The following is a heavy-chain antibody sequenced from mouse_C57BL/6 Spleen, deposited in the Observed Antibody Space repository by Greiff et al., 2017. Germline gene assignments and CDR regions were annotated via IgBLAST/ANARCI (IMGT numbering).Heavy chain of an antibody. CDR2: INPHNGGT. CDR1: GYTFTDYY. CDR3: ARRYYYGSNYVGYFDY. V-gene: IGHV1-26*01. D-gene: IGHD1-1*01. J-gene: IGHJ2*01. Sequence: EVKLQQSGPELVKPGASVKISCKASGYTFTDYYMNWVKQSHGKRLEWIGDINPHNGGTSYNQKFKGKSTLTIDKSSNTAYTELRSLTSEDSAVYYWARRYYYGSNYVGYFDYWGQGTTLTVSS.